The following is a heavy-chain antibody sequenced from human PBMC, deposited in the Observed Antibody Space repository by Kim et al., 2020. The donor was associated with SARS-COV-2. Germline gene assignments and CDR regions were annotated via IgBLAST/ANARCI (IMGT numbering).Heavy chain of an antibody. CDR3: ARQAGDI. CDR1: GGSMNSYF. Sequence: SETLSLTCTVSGGSMNSYFWSWIRQPPGKGLEWVGNISYSGRANYNPSLKSRVTISIDTSKNQFSLKLSSVTAADTALYYCARQAGDIWGRGTMVTVSS. V-gene: IGHV4-59*08. CDR2: ISYSGRA. J-gene: IGHJ3*02.